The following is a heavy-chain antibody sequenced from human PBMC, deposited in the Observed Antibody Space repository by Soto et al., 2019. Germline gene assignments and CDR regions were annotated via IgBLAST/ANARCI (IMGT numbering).Heavy chain of an antibody. D-gene: IGHD3-10*01. CDR3: AKDPPWTVGPLAMDV. Sequence: RRLSCVASGFTFTTHAMSWVRQSPGKGLEWVSTFSGSGGNIYYAEAVKGRLTISRDDSKNTLYLQMNSLRVEDTAVYYCAKDPPWTVGPLAMDVWGQGXTVPVSS. CDR1: GFTFTTHA. J-gene: IGHJ6*02. CDR2: FSGSGGNI. V-gene: IGHV3-23*01.